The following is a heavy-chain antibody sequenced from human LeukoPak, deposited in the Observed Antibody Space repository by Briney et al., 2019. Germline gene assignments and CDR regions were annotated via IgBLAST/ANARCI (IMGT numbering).Heavy chain of an antibody. Sequence: GGSLILSCEASGFPFNTYSMNWARQAPGKGLEWVSSIDSSGGYMFYADSVKGRFIISRNNAKDSLYLQMNSLRVEDTAVYYCLRGDRRDYWGQGTLVTVSS. CDR3: LRGDRRDY. J-gene: IGHJ4*02. CDR2: IDSSGGYM. V-gene: IGHV3-21*06. CDR1: GFPFNTYS.